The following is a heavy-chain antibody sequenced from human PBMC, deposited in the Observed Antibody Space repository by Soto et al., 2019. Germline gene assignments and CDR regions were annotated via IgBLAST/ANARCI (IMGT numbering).Heavy chain of an antibody. V-gene: IGHV4-59*08. Sequence: SETLSLTCTVSGGSISSYYWSWIRQPPGKGLEWIGYIYYSGSTNYNPSLKSRVTISVDTSKNQFSLKLSSVTAADTAVYYCARHGSYSSSSFYYYYYMDVWGKGTTVTVSS. CDR2: IYYSGST. D-gene: IGHD6-6*01. J-gene: IGHJ6*03. CDR3: ARHGSYSSSSFYYYYYMDV. CDR1: GGSISSYY.